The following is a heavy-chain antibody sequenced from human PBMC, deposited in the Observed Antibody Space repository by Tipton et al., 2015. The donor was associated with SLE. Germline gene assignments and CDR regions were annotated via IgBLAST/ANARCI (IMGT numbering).Heavy chain of an antibody. CDR3: AKGVVSGATEFYYFQD. J-gene: IGHJ1*01. D-gene: IGHD3-10*01. CDR1: GFNVDDYA. V-gene: IGHV3-9*01. Sequence: RSLRLSCAASGFNVDDYAMHWVRQAPGKGLEWVSGLRWNSGTLGYADSVKGRFTISRDSAKNYLYLQMDSLRPEDTALYYCAKGVVSGATEFYYFQDWGQGTLVTVSS. CDR2: LRWNSGTL.